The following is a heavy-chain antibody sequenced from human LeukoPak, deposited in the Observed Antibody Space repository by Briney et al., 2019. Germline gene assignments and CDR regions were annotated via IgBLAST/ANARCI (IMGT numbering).Heavy chain of an antibody. CDR3: ARHENWGEFD. Sequence: PSETLSLTCTVSGGSISSGGYYWSWIRQHPGKGLEWIGYIYYSGSTYYNPSLKSRVTISVDRSKNQFSLKLSSVTAADTAVYYCARHENWGEFDWGQGTLVTVSS. D-gene: IGHD7-27*01. CDR2: IYYSGST. V-gene: IGHV4-31*03. J-gene: IGHJ4*02. CDR1: GGSISSGGYY.